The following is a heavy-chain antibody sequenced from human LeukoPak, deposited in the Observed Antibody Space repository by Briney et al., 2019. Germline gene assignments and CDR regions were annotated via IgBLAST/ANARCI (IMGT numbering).Heavy chain of an antibody. CDR3: ARETEVSGGRSWDF. J-gene: IGHJ4*02. D-gene: IGHD6-19*01. V-gene: IGHV4-4*07. CDR1: GGSISSYY. CDR2: IHSSGSM. Sequence: PSETLSLTCTVSGGSISSYYWTWIRQPAGKGLEWIGRIHSSGSMNHNPSLKSRVTMSVHTSNNQFSLKLSSVTAADTAVYYCARETEVSGGRSWDFWGQGTLVTVSS.